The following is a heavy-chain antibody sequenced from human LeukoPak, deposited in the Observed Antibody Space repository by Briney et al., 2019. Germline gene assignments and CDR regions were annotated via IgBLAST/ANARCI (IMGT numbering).Heavy chain of an antibody. V-gene: IGHV3-23*01. CDR2: ISGSGGGS. CDR1: GFTFGDYP. D-gene: IGHD2-15*01. Sequence: GGSLRLSCAAAGFTFGDYPMNWVRQAPGNGLEWVSVISGSGGGSHYADSVKGRFTISRDNSKNTLYLQMDSLRGEDTAVYYCAKEGAAVMGYFDYWGQGALVIVSS. CDR3: AKEGAAVMGYFDY. J-gene: IGHJ4*02.